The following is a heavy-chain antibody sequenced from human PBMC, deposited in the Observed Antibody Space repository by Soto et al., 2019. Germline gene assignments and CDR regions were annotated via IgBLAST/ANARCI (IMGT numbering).Heavy chain of an antibody. V-gene: IGHV2-5*02. J-gene: IGHJ4*02. CDR2: IFWDDDK. Sequence: SGPTLVNHTQTLTLTCTFSGFSLSTSVLALGWVRQSPRKAPEWLAFIFWDDDKRYSPSLENRLTITKDTSKNQVVLTMTNMDPVDTATYYCARIFDFWSGYYFSYWGRGTLVTVSS. CDR3: ARIFDFWSGYYFSY. CDR1: GFSLSTSVLA. D-gene: IGHD3-3*01.